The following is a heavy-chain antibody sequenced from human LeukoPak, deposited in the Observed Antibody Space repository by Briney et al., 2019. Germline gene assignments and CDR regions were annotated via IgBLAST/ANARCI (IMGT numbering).Heavy chain of an antibody. CDR1: GGTFSSYA. J-gene: IGHJ5*02. Sequence: SVKVSCKASGGTFSSYAISWVRRAPGQGLEWMGRIIPILGIANYAQKFQGRVTITADKSTSTAYMELSSLRSEDTAVYYCARDRRDGVAAAGNWFDPWGQGTLVTVSS. V-gene: IGHV1-69*04. D-gene: IGHD6-13*01. CDR3: ARDRRDGVAAAGNWFDP. CDR2: IIPILGIA.